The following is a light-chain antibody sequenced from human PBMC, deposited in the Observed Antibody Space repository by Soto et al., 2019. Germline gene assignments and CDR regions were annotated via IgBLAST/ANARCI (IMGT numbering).Light chain of an antibody. CDR1: QSVLYNSDNKNY. J-gene: IGKJ4*01. CDR3: QQYYTTLS. CDR2: WAS. V-gene: IGKV4-1*01. Sequence: DIVMTQSPDSLAVSLGERATINCKSSQSVLYNSDNKNYLAWYQQKAGQPPKLLIYWASTRDSVVPDRISGRGYGADFTLTINNLEAEDVAVYYCQQYYTTLSFGGGTKVEIK.